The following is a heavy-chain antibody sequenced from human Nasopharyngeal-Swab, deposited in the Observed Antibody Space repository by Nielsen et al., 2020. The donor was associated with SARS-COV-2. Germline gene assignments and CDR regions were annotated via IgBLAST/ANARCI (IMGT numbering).Heavy chain of an antibody. J-gene: IGHJ5*02. V-gene: IGHV4-39*01. Sequence: SETLSLTCTVSGGSISSSSYYWGWIRQRPGKGLEWIVSIYYSVSNYYNSSLKSRVTISVDTYKNQFSLRLSSVTAADTAVYYCARPALNDYGDYNWFDPWGQGTLVTVSS. CDR1: GGSISSSSYY. D-gene: IGHD4-17*01. CDR3: ARPALNDYGDYNWFDP. CDR2: IYYSVSN.